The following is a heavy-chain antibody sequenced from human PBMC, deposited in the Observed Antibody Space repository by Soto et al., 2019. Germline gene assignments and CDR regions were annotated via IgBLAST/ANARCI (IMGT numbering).Heavy chain of an antibody. D-gene: IGHD6-6*01. Sequence: SETLSLTCAVYGGSFSGYYWSWIRQPPGKGLEWIGEINHSGSTNYNPSLKSRVTISVDTSKNQFSLKLSSVTAADTAVYYCARGSSYHEKLVGLYYMDVWGKGTTVTVSS. CDR1: GGSFSGYY. CDR3: ARGSSYHEKLVGLYYMDV. CDR2: INHSGST. V-gene: IGHV4-34*01. J-gene: IGHJ6*03.